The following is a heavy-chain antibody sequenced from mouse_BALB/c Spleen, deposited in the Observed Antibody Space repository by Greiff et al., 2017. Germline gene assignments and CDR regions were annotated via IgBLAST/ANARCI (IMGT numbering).Heavy chain of an antibody. J-gene: IGHJ1*01. CDR3: ASYDYDPYWYFDV. Sequence: VQLQQSGPGLVKPSQSLSLTCTVTGYSITSDYAWNWIRQFPGNKLEWMGYISYSGSTSYNPSLKSRISITRDTSKNQFFLQLNSVTTEDTATYYCASYDYDPYWYFDVWGAGTTVTVSS. V-gene: IGHV3-2*02. CDR1: GYSITSDYA. D-gene: IGHD2-4*01. CDR2: ISYSGST.